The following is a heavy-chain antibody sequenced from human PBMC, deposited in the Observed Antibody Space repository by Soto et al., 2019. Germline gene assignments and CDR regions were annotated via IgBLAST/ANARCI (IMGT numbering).Heavy chain of an antibody. D-gene: IGHD3-3*01. Sequence: QITLKESGPPLVKPTQTLTLTCTFSGFSLSTSGVGVGWIRQPPGKALEWLALIYWDDDKRYSPSLKSRLTITKDTSKNQVVLTMTNMDPVDAATYYCAHTAYDFWSGYYYFDYWGQGTLVTVSS. J-gene: IGHJ4*02. CDR3: AHTAYDFWSGYYYFDY. CDR1: GFSLSTSGVG. CDR2: IYWDDDK. V-gene: IGHV2-5*02.